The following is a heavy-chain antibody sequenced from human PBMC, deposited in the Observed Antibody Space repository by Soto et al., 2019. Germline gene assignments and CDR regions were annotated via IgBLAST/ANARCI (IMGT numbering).Heavy chain of an antibody. D-gene: IGHD2-15*01. CDR1: GFTFSSYA. V-gene: IGHV3-23*01. CDR3: AKGKVDCSGGSCYSDYYYYGMDV. CDR2: ISGSGGST. J-gene: IGHJ6*02. Sequence: GGSLRLSCAASGFTFSSYAMSLVRQAPGKGLEWVSAISGSGGSTYYADSVKGRFTISRDNSKNTLYLQMNSLRAEDTAVYYCAKGKVDCSGGSCYSDYYYYGMDVWGQGTTVTVS.